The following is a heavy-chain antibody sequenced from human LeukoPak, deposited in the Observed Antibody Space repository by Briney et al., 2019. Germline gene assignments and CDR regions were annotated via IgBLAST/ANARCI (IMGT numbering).Heavy chain of an antibody. V-gene: IGHV3-74*01. D-gene: IGHD6-19*01. CDR3: AGGGAYSSAYYKFDY. CDR2: INSHGSST. J-gene: IGHJ4*02. CDR1: GFTFSSYC. Sequence: GGSLRLSCAASGFTFSSYCMHWVRQTPGKGLEWVSRINSHGSSTSYADPVNGRFTISRDNAKHTLYLQMNRLRAEHTAFYYCAGGGAYSSAYYKFDYWGQGALVTVSS.